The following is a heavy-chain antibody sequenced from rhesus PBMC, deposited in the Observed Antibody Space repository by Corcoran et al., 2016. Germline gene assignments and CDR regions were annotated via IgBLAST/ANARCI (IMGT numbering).Heavy chain of an antibody. CDR3: AKKIPGGGVD. J-gene: IGHJ4*01. V-gene: IGHV4-165*02. CDR2: VAGRGGSS. CDR1: VGSIRCPA. D-gene: IGHD2-39*02. Sequence: QVQLQESGPGLVKPSETLSLTCSVSVGSIRCPACTLLPSPPGRGVEWIGYVAGRGGSSQYNPSLKSRVSISTDTSKNQFSLKMTAVTAADTAVYYCAKKIPGGGVDWGQGVLVTVSS.